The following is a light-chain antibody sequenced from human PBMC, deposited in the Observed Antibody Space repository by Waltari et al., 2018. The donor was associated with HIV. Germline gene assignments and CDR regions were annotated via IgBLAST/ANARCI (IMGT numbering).Light chain of an antibody. CDR1: NSDVGGYNY. CDR2: EVT. J-gene: IGLJ2*01. V-gene: IGLV2-14*01. CDR3: SSYTTTSTVV. Sequence: HSALTQPASVSGSPGQSITISCIGTNSDVGGYNYVSWYQQHPGKAPKLLIYEVTNRPSGISNRFSGSKSGNTASLTISGLQAEDEADYYCSSYTTTSTVVFGGGTKLTVL.